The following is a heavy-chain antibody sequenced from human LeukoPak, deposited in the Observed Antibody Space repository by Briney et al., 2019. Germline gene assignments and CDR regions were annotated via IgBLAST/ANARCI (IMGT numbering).Heavy chain of an antibody. CDR1: VFTFSSYG. J-gene: IGHJ6*02. Sequence: PGRSLRLSCAASVFTFSSYGMHWVRQAPGEGLEGAAVIWYDGSNKYYADSVKGRFTISRDNSKNTLYLQMNSLRAEDTAVYYCARDNLNPPYYYYYGMDVWGQGTTVTVSS. CDR2: IWYDGSNK. V-gene: IGHV3-33*01. CDR3: ARDNLNPPYYYYYGMDV.